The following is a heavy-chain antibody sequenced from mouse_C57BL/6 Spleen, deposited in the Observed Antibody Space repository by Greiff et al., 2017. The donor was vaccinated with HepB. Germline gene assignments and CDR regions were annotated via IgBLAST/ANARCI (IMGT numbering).Heavy chain of an antibody. CDR1: GFTFTDYY. D-gene: IGHD3-1*01. CDR2: IRNKANGYTT. J-gene: IGHJ2*01. CDR3: ARYAGAFDY. V-gene: IGHV7-3*01. Sequence: EVKLMESGGGLVQPGGSLSLSCAASGFTFTDYYMSWVRQPPGKALEWLGFIRNKANGYTTEYSASVKGRFTISRDNSQSILYLQMNALRAEDSATDYCARYAGAFDYWGQGTTPTVSS.